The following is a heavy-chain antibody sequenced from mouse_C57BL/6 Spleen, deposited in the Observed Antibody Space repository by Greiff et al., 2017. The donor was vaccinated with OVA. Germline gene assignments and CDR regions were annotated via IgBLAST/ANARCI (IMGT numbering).Heavy chain of an antibody. J-gene: IGHJ2*01. V-gene: IGHV5-16*01. D-gene: IGHD2-12*01. Sequence: EVKLMESEGGLVQPGSSMKLSRTASGFTFSDYYMAWVRQVPEKGLEWVANINYDGSSTYYLDSLKSRFIISRDNAKNILYLQMSSLKSEDTATYYCARESLYSNPFDYWGQGTTLTVSS. CDR2: INYDGSST. CDR1: GFTFSDYY. CDR3: ARESLYSNPFDY.